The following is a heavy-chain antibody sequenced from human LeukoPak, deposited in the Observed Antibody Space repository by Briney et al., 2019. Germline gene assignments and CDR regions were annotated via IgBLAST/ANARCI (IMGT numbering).Heavy chain of an antibody. CDR3: ARLVSQTEPRFDY. D-gene: IGHD1-14*01. Sequence: SETLSLTCAVYGETFSGFYLSWIRQPPGKGLEWIGEISHSGSTTYNPSLKSRVTISVDTSKNQFSLKLMNSLAAADTAVYYCARLVSQTEPRFDYWGQGYLVTVSS. J-gene: IGHJ4*02. V-gene: IGHV4-34*08. CDR2: ISHSGST. CDR1: GETFSGFY.